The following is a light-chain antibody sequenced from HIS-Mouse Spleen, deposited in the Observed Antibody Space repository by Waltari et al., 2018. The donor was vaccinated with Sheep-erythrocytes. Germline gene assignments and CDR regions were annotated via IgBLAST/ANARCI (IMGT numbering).Light chain of an antibody. Sequence: QSALTQPPSASGSPGQSVTISCTGTSSDVGGYNYVSWYQQHPGKAPKLMIYEVSKRPEGVPDRFSGSKSGNTASLTVSERQAEDEADYYCSSYAGSNNWVFGGGTKLTVL. CDR1: SSDVGGYNY. J-gene: IGLJ3*02. CDR3: SSYAGSNNWV. V-gene: IGLV2-8*01. CDR2: EVS.